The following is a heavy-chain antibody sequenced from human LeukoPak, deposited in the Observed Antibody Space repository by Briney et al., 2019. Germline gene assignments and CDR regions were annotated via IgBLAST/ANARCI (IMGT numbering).Heavy chain of an antibody. CDR3: ARAGSKFDAFDI. CDR1: GGSISSYY. Sequence: SETLSLTCTVAGGSISSYYLSWIRQPPGKGLEWIGYIYYSGSTNYNPSLKSRVTISVDTSKNQFSLKLSSVTAADTAVYYCARAGSKFDAFDIWGQGTMVTVSS. J-gene: IGHJ3*02. CDR2: IYYSGST. V-gene: IGHV4-59*01. D-gene: IGHD3-10*01.